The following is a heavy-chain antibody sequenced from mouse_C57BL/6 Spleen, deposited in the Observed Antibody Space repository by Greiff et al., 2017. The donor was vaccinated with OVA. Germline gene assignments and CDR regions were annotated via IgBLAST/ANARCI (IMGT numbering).Heavy chain of an antibody. D-gene: IGHD2-1*01. J-gene: IGHJ2*01. V-gene: IGHV1-15*01. Sequence: VQLQESGAELVRPGASVTLSCKASGYTFTDYEMHWVKQTPVHGLEWIGAIDPETGGTAYNQKFKGKAILTADKSSSTAYMELRSLTSEDSAVYYCTIYYGPYWGQGTTLTVSS. CDR1: GYTFTDYE. CDR3: TIYYGPY. CDR2: IDPETGGT.